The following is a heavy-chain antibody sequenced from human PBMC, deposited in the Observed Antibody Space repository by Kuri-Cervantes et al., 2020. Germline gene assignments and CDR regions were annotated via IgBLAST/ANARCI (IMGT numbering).Heavy chain of an antibody. CDR1: GGSISSYY. Sequence: SETLSLTCTVSGGSISSYYWSWIRQPPGKGLEWIGYIYYSGSTNYNPSLKSRVTISVDTSKNQFSLKLSSVTAADTAVYYCARCGYGTSNWFDPWGQGTLVTVSS. CDR3: ARCGYGTSNWFDP. J-gene: IGHJ5*02. CDR2: IYYSGST. V-gene: IGHV4-59*01. D-gene: IGHD3-22*01.